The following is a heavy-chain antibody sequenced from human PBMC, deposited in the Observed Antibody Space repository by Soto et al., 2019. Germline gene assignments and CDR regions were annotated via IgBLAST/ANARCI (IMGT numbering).Heavy chain of an antibody. V-gene: IGHV3-23*01. CDR2: INTSGGKT. CDR1: GFTFSTSA. D-gene: IGHD2-8*01. Sequence: EVQLLESGGGLVQPGGSLRLSCAASGFTFSTSAMSWVRQAPGKGLEWVSSINTSGGKTYYADSVQGRFTISRDNSENTLKLKMNSPRAEDTDVHYGAGRSCTYGVCYTNCYFVIDVWCKGTPVTVSS. CDR3: AGRSCTYGVCYTNCYFVIDV. J-gene: IGHJ6*04.